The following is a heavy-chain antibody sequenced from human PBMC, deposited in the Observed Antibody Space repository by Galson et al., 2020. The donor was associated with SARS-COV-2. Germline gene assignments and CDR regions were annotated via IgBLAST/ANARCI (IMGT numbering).Heavy chain of an antibody. J-gene: IGHJ4*02. D-gene: IGHD1-1*01. CDR3: ATRPCDRRYIGVFDY. CDR2: IKHDETEK. V-gene: IGHV3-7*01. Sequence: QLGESLKISCAASGFMFSSCWMSWVRQAPGKGLEWVANIKHDETEKFYVDSVRGRFTISRDNAKNSLYLQMNNLRAEDSAIYYCATRPCDRRYIGVFDYWGRGALVTVSS. CDR1: GFMFSSCW.